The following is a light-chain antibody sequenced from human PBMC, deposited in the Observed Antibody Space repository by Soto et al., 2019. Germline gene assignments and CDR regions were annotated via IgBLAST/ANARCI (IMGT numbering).Light chain of an antibody. CDR2: DVS. CDR1: SSDVGGSNY. CDR3: SSYTGTNTNYV. V-gene: IGLV2-14*01. Sequence: QSVLTQPASVSGSPGQSITISCTGTSSDVGGSNYVSWYQQHPGKAPKLMIYDVSNRPSGVSNRFSGSKSGTTASLTISGLQAEDEADYFCSSYTGTNTNYVFGTGTKVTVL. J-gene: IGLJ1*01.